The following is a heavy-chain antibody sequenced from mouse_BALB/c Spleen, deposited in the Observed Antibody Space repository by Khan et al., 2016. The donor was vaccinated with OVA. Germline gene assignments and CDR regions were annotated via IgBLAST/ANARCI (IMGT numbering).Heavy chain of an antibody. CDR2: INSNGGST. V-gene: IGHV5-6-3*01. D-gene: IGHD1-1*02. Sequence: EVELVESGGGLVQPGGSLKLSCAVSGFTFNNYGMSWVRQTPDKRLELVATINSNGGSTYFPYSVKGRFTISRDHGKNTLYLQMCSLKSEDTAMYYCSRDGTYGTYFDYWGQGTTLTVSS. CDR3: SRDGTYGTYFDY. J-gene: IGHJ2*01. CDR1: GFTFNNYG.